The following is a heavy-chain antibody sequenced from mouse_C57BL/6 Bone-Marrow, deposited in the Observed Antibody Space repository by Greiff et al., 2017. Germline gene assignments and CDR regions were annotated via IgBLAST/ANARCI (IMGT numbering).Heavy chain of an antibody. V-gene: IGHV1-26*01. CDR3: ARWLYSNYWFAY. CDR2: INPNNGGT. Sequence: EVQLQQSGPELVKPGASVKISCKASGYTFTDYYMNWVKQSHGKSLEWIGDINPNNGGTSYNQKFKGKATLTVDKSSSTAYMERRSLTSEDSAVYYCARWLYSNYWFAYWGQGTLVTVSA. CDR1: GYTFTDYY. J-gene: IGHJ3*01. D-gene: IGHD2-5*01.